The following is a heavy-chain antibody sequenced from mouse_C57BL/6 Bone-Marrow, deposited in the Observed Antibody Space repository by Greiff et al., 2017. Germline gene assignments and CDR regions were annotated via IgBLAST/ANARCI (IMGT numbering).Heavy chain of an antibody. CDR3: ARSGPLGRSFDY. Sequence: VQLQQSGAELVKPGASVKMSCKASGYTFTSYWITWVKQRPGQGLEWIGDIYPTSGRTNYNEKFKSTAILTVDTSSNTAYMQRSSLTSEDAAVFYCARSGPLGRSFDYWGQGTTLTVSS. D-gene: IGHD4-1*01. V-gene: IGHV1-55*01. CDR2: IYPTSGRT. J-gene: IGHJ2*01. CDR1: GYTFTSYW.